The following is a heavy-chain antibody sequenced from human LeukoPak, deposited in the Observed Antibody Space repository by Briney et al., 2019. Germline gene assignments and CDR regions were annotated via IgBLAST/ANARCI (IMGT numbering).Heavy chain of an antibody. CDR1: GFTFSSYA. J-gene: IGHJ6*03. Sequence: GGSLRLSCAASGFTFSSYAMSWVRQAPGKGLEWVSAISGSGGSTYYADSVKRRFTISRDNSKNTLYLQMNSLRAEDTAVYYCAKDSKIVGPTFRSYHYMDVWGKGTTVTVSS. D-gene: IGHD1-26*01. CDR3: AKDSKIVGPTFRSYHYMDV. V-gene: IGHV3-23*01. CDR2: ISGSGGST.